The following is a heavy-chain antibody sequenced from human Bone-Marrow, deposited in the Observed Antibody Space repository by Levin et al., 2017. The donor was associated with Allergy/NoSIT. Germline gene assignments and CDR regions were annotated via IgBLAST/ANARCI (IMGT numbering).Heavy chain of an antibody. CDR2: IYWDDDR. V-gene: IGHV2-5*02. Sequence: SGPTLVKPTQTLALTCTFSGFSFTTSGVGVGWIRQPPGKALEWLALIYWDDDRRYSPSLKSRLTITKDTSKNQVVLTLTNVDPVDTATYYCAHRRTGRKLANWFDPWGQGTLVTVSS. CDR1: GFSFTTSGVG. CDR3: AHRRTGRKLANWFDP. J-gene: IGHJ5*02.